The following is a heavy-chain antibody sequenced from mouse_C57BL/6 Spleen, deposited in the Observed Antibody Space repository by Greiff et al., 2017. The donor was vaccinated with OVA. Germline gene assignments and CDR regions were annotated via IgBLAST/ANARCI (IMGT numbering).Heavy chain of an antibody. CDR3: TREAYSNFLFAY. D-gene: IGHD2-5*01. J-gene: IGHJ3*01. CDR2: ISSGGDYI. V-gene: IGHV5-9-1*02. CDR1: GFTFSSYA. Sequence: EVQLVESGEGLVKPGGSLKLSCAASGFTFSSYAMSWVRQTPEKRLEWVAYISSGGDYIYYADTVKGRFTISRDNARNTLYLQMSSLKSEDTAMYYCTREAYSNFLFAYWGQGTLVTVSA.